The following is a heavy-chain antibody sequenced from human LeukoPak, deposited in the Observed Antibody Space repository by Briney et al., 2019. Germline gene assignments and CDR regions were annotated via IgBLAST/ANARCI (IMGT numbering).Heavy chain of an antibody. CDR2: IYYSGYI. V-gene: IGHV4-31*03. D-gene: IGHD2-21*02. J-gene: IGHJ2*01. Sequence: SQTPSLTCTVSGGSINSGNYYWNWIRQLPGKGLEWVGYIYYSGYIYYNPSLKSRVAISIDTSKNQFSLKLSSVTAADTAIYYCARDRSSVTGYFDLWGRGTLVTVSS. CDR1: GGSINSGNYY. CDR3: ARDRSSVTGYFDL.